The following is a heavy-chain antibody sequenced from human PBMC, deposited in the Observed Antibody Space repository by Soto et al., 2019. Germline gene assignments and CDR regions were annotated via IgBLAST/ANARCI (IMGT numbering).Heavy chain of an antibody. CDR2: IYSGDSDT. CDR3: SISGSAKFVSVDY. Sequence: AESMKISCKGSGYSFTSYWIGWVRQMPGKGLEWMGIIYSGDSDTRYSPSFQGQVTISADKSISTAYLQWSSLKASDTAMYYCSISGSAKFVSVDYWGQVTLVTVSA. CDR1: GYSFTSYW. J-gene: IGHJ4*02. V-gene: IGHV5-51*01. D-gene: IGHD3-10*01.